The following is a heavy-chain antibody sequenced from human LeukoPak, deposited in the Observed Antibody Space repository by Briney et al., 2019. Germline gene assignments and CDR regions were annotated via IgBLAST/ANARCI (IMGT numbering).Heavy chain of an antibody. CDR1: GYTFTGYY. CDR3: ARWAVITVNTNDY. Sequence: ASVKVSCKASGYTFTGYYMHWVRQAPGQGLEWMGWINPNSGGTNYAQKFQGRVTMTRDTSISTAYMELSRLRSDDTAVFYCARWAVITVNTNDYWGQGTLVTVSS. J-gene: IGHJ4*02. D-gene: IGHD3-16*01. CDR2: INPNSGGT. V-gene: IGHV1-2*02.